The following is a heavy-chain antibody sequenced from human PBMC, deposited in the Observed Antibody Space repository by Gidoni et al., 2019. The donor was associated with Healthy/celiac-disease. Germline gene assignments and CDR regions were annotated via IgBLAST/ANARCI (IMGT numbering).Heavy chain of an antibody. CDR3: ARDYGEGGSSSSSAFDI. D-gene: IGHD6-6*01. V-gene: IGHV1-46*01. Sequence: QVQLVQSGAEVKKPGASVKVSCKASGYTFTSYYMHWVRQAPGQGLEWMGIINPSGGSTSYTQKFRGRVTMARDTYTSTVYMKMSSLRSEDTAVYYWARDYGEGGSSSSSAFDIWGQGTMVTVSS. J-gene: IGHJ3*02. CDR1: GYTFTSYY. CDR2: INPSGGST.